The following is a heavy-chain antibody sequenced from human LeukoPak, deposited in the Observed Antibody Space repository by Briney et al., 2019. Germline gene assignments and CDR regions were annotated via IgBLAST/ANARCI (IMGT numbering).Heavy chain of an antibody. J-gene: IGHJ6*03. CDR3: AKDRRLFLYYYYMDV. CDR2: ISGSGGST. V-gene: IGHV3-23*01. D-gene: IGHD3-22*01. Sequence: GGSLRLSCAASGFTFSSYAMSWVRQAPGKGLEWVSAISGSGGSTYYADSVKGRFTISRDNSKNTLYLQMNSLRAEDTAVYYCAKDRRLFLYYYYMDVWGKGTTVTVSS. CDR1: GFTFSSYA.